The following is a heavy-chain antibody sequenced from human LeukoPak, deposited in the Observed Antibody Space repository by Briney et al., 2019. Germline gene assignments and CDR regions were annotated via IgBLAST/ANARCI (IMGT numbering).Heavy chain of an antibody. CDR3: VKGSPWVPAGNHFDY. D-gene: IGHD2-2*01. CDR1: GFTFSSYE. CDR2: IWSDGSNK. J-gene: IGHJ4*02. Sequence: PGGSLRLSCAASGFTFSSYEMNWVRQAPGKGLEWVAVIWSDGSNKYYADSVKGRFTISRDNSKNTLYLQMNSLRAEDTAVYYCVKGSPWVPAGNHFDYWGQGTLVTVSS. V-gene: IGHV3-33*06.